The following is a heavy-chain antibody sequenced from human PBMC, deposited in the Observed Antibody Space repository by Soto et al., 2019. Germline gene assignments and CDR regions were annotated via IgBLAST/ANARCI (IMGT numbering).Heavy chain of an antibody. CDR1: GYTFTSYD. Sequence: ASVKVSCKASGYTFTSYDINWVRPATGQGLEWMGWMNPNSGNTGYAQKFQGRVTMTRNTSISTAYMELSSLRSEDTAVYYCARGVGYYYYMDVWGKGTTVTVSS. CDR3: ARGVGYYYYMDV. J-gene: IGHJ6*03. V-gene: IGHV1-8*01. CDR2: MNPNSGNT.